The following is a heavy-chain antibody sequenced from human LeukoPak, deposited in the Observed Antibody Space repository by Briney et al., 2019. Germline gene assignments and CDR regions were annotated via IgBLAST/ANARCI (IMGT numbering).Heavy chain of an antibody. V-gene: IGHV3-11*01. CDR3: ARAEASGTYGGY. CDR1: GFTLSDYY. D-gene: IGHD3-10*01. J-gene: IGHJ4*02. Sequence: GGSLRLSCAASGFTLSDYYMTWIRQAPGKGLEWVSYISSSGSTRYYADSVKGRFTISRDNAKNSLYLQMNSLRVEDTAVYYCARAEASGTYGGYWGQGTLVTVSS. CDR2: ISSSGSTR.